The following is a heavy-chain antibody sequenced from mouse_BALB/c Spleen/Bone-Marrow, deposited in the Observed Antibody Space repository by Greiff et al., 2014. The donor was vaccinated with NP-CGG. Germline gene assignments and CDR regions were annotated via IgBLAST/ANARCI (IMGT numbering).Heavy chain of an antibody. CDR1: GYAFSSYW. V-gene: IGHV1-80*01. Sequence: QVQLQQPGAELVRPGSSVKISCKASGYAFSSYWMNWVKQRPGQGLEWIGQIYPGDGDTNYNGKFKGKATLTADKSSTAYMQLSSLTSEDSAVYFCARVRNWADYWGQGTTLTVSS. D-gene: IGHD4-1*01. CDR2: IYPGDGDT. J-gene: IGHJ2*01. CDR3: ARVRNWADY.